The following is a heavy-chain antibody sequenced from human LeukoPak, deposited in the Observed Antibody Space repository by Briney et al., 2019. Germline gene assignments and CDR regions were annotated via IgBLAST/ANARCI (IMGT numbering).Heavy chain of an antibody. Sequence: ASVKVACKASGYTFTSYAMHWVRQAPGQRLEWMGWINGANGNTEYSQKFQGRVTITRDTSASTAYMELSSLRSEDTAVYYCARVYCSSTSCHYYFDYWGQETLVTISS. CDR2: INGANGNT. J-gene: IGHJ4*02. CDR3: ARVYCSSTSCHYYFDY. D-gene: IGHD2-2*01. CDR1: GYTFTSYA. V-gene: IGHV1-3*01.